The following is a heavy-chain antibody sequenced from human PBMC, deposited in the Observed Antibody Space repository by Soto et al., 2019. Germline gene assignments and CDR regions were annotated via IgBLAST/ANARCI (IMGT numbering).Heavy chain of an antibody. D-gene: IGHD5-18*01. CDR1: GYTFTSYG. CDR3: AREGGGGFGVTAMVYYCYVMAV. J-gene: IGHJ6*01. CDR2: ISAYNGNT. Sequence: ASVKVSCKASGYTFTSYGISWVRQAPGQGLEWMGWISAYNGNTNYAQKLQGRVTMTTDTSTSTAYMELRSLRSDDTAVYYCAREGGGGFGVTAMVYYCYVMAVRAQGTTDPVSS. V-gene: IGHV1-18*01.